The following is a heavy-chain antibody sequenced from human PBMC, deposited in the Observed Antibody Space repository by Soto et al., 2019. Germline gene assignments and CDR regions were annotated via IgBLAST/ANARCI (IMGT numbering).Heavy chain of an antibody. D-gene: IGHD2-15*01. Sequence: QVQLQESGPGLVRPSGTVAFTCAVSGGSISSSNWWNWVRQRPGKGLEWIGEIYHSGATNYNPSLNSRVTISVDKSKNQFSLKLSSVTAAETAVYYCARAVGYCSGGSCHGLDYWGQGTLVTVSS. V-gene: IGHV4-4*02. J-gene: IGHJ4*02. CDR1: GGSISSSNW. CDR3: ARAVGYCSGGSCHGLDY. CDR2: IYHSGAT.